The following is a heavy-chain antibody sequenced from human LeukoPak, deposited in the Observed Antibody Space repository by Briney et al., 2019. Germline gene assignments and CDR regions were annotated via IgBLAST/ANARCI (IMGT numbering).Heavy chain of an antibody. D-gene: IGHD3-10*01. CDR3: ARAGWIITSGIDY. CDR1: GYSISRGYY. CDR2: IYHTGST. J-gene: IGHJ4*02. V-gene: IGHV4-38-2*01. Sequence: SETLSLTCGVSGYSISRGYYWAWLRQPPGKGLEWIGTIYHTGSTHYTPSLGSRVTISVDTSKNEFSLNLNSVTAADTAVYYCARAGWIITSGIDYWGQGALVTVSS.